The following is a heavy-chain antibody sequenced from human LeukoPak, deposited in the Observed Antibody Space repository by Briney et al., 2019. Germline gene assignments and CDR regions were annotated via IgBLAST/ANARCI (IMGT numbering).Heavy chain of an antibody. CDR1: GYTFTSYY. V-gene: IGHV1-69*13. J-gene: IGHJ4*02. CDR2: IIPIFGTA. CDR3: AREATVTYFDY. Sequence: GASVKVSCKASGYTFTSYYMHWVRQAPGQGLEWMGGIIPIFGTANYAQKFQGRVTITADESTSTAYMELSSLRSEDTAVYYCAREATVTYFDYWGQGTLVTVSS. D-gene: IGHD4-17*01.